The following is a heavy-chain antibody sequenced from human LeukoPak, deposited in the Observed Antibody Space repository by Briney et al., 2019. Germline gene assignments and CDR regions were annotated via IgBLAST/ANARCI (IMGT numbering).Heavy chain of an antibody. Sequence: SETLSLTCTVSGGSISSSSNYWGWIRQPPGKGLEWIGEINHSGSTNYNPSLKSRVTISVDTSKNQFSLKLSSVTAADTAVYYCARSSLLWFGELLSYYMDVWGKGTTVTISS. J-gene: IGHJ6*03. D-gene: IGHD3-10*01. CDR2: INHSGST. CDR1: GGSISSSSNY. V-gene: IGHV4-39*01. CDR3: ARSSLLWFGELLSYYMDV.